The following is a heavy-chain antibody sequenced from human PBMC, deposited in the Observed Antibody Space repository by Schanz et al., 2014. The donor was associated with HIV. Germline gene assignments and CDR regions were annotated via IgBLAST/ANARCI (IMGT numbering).Heavy chain of an antibody. D-gene: IGHD6-13*01. CDR3: AKVGRIYSTTWIDH. CDR2: IPYDGSIK. CDR1: GFTFRTHG. J-gene: IGHJ4*02. V-gene: IGHV3-30*18. Sequence: QVQLVESGGGVVQPGRSLRLSCAASGFTFRTHGIHWVRQAPAKGLEWVAGIPYDGSIKEYADSVKGRFAISRDNSKNTVYLQMNSLRGEDSAVYYCAKVGRIYSTTWIDHWGQGTLVTVSS.